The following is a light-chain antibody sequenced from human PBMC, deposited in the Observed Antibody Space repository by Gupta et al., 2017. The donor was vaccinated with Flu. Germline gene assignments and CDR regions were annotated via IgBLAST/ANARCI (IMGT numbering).Light chain of an antibody. J-gene: IGKJ2*01. Sequence: DIQMTQSPSSLSASVGDRVTITCRASQNIGSNLNWYQQKPGNAPKVLIYDASILQSGVPSRFSGSGSGADFTLTINSLQSEDFATYYCQQSRWTPYTFGQGTKLQIK. CDR1: QNIGSN. CDR2: DAS. V-gene: IGKV1-39*01. CDR3: QQSRWTPYT.